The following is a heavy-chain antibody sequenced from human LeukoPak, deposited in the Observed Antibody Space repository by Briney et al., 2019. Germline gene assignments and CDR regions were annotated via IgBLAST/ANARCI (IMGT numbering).Heavy chain of an antibody. V-gene: IGHV3-30*03. CDR2: ISYDGSNK. CDR1: GFTFSSYS. Sequence: GGSLRLPCAASGFTFSSYSMNWVRQAPGKGLEWVAVISYDGSNKYYADSVKGRFTISRDNSKNTLYLQMNSLRAEDTAVYYCARDWNAAFDIWGQGTMVTVSS. J-gene: IGHJ3*02. D-gene: IGHD1-1*01. CDR3: ARDWNAAFDI.